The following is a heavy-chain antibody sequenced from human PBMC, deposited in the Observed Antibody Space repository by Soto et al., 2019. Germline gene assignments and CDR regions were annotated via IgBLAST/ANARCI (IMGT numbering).Heavy chain of an antibody. CDR2: TSHDGSNE. Sequence: QVQLVESGGGVVQPGRSLRLSCTASGFTFGSYGMHWVRQAPGKGLEWVAVTSHDGSNEQYTDSVKGRFTVSRDNSKNTVFLQMNSLRPEDTALYYCAKDTYYYSSSGYYIFDYWGQGTLLTVSS. J-gene: IGHJ4*02. CDR3: AKDTYYYSSSGYYIFDY. CDR1: GFTFGSYG. V-gene: IGHV3-30*18. D-gene: IGHD3-22*01.